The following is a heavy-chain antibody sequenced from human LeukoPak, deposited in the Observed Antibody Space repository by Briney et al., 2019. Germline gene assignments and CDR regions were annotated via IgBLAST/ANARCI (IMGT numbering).Heavy chain of an antibody. V-gene: IGHV3-23*01. CDR3: AQGGYSYGPFDY. J-gene: IGHJ4*02. Sequence: PGGSLRLSCAASGFTFSSYAMSWVRQAPGQGVEWVSAISGSGGSTYYADSVKGGFTISRDNSKNSLYLQMNSLRAEDTAVYSCAQGGYSYGPFDYWGQGTLVTVSS. CDR2: ISGSGGST. CDR1: GFTFSSYA. D-gene: IGHD5-18*01.